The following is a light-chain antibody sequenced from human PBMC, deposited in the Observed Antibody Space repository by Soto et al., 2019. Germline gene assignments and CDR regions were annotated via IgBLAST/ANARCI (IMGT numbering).Light chain of an antibody. V-gene: IGKV1-5*03. CDR3: QQYNTYSWT. Sequence: DIQMTQSPSTLSASVGDRVTITCRASQSVVRWLAWYQQKPGKAPKLLISEASSLESGVPSRFSGSGSGTEFTLTISSLQPDDFATYYCQQYNTYSWTFGPGTKVDIK. J-gene: IGKJ1*01. CDR1: QSVVRW. CDR2: EAS.